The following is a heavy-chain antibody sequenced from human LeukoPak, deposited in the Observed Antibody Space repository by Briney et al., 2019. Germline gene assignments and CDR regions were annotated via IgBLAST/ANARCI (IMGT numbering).Heavy chain of an antibody. J-gene: IGHJ4*02. CDR3: AKEKYCSSTSCYISPLDY. CDR2: ISGSGGST. Sequence: GGSLRLSCAASGFTFSSYAMSWVRQAPGKGLEWVSAISGSGGSTYYADSMKGRFTISRDNSKNTLYLQMNSLRAEDTAVYYCAKEKYCSSTSCYISPLDYWGQGTLVTVSS. CDR1: GFTFSSYA. V-gene: IGHV3-23*01. D-gene: IGHD2-2*02.